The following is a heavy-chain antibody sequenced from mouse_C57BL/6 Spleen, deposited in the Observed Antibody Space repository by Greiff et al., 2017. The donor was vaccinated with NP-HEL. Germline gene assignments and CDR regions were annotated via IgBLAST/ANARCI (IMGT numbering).Heavy chain of an antibody. CDR1: GYTFTSYW. V-gene: IGHV1-52*01. J-gene: IGHJ3*01. CDR2: IDPSDSET. D-gene: IGHD2-12*01. Sequence: QVQLQQPGAELVRPGSSVKLSCKASGYTFTSYWMHWVKQRPIQGLEWIGNIDPSDSETHYNQKFKDKATLTVDKSSCTAYMQLSSLTSEDSEVYYCARLECYAGDFAYWGQGTLVTVSA. CDR3: ARLECYAGDFAY.